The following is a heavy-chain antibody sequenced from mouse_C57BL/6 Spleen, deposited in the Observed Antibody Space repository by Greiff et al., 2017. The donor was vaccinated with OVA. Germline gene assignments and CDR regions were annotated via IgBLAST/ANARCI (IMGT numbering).Heavy chain of an antibody. V-gene: IGHV14-3*01. CDR2: IDPANANT. CDR1: GFNIKDTY. Sequence: EVQLQQSVTELVRPGASVKLSCTTSGFNIKDTYMHWVKQRPEQGLEWIGRIDPANANTRYGPKFQGKATITADTSSNTAYLHLSSLTSEDTAIYYGARYYGYDDGYYFDYWGQGTTLTVSS. J-gene: IGHJ2*01. CDR3: ARYYGYDDGYYFDY. D-gene: IGHD2-2*01.